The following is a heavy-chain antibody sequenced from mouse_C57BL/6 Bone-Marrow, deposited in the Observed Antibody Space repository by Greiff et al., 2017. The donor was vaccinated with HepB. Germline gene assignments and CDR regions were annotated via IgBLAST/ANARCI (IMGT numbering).Heavy chain of an antibody. Sequence: QVQLQQSGAELVKPGASVKISCKASGYAFSSYWMNWVKQRPGKGLEWIGQIYPGDGDTNYNGKFKGKATLTADKSSSTAYMQLSSLTSEDSAVYFCARRGRKLRAMDYWGQGTSVTVSS. CDR1: GYAFSSYW. V-gene: IGHV1-80*01. D-gene: IGHD1-1*01. J-gene: IGHJ4*01. CDR3: ARRGRKLRAMDY. CDR2: IYPGDGDT.